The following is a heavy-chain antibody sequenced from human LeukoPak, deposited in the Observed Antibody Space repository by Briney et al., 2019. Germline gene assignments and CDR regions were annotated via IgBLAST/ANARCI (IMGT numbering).Heavy chain of an antibody. CDR1: GFTFSTYP. CDR2: ISYDGSKK. V-gene: IGHV3-30-3*01. J-gene: IGHJ4*02. CDR3: ARRKGVDTTMGIEDS. Sequence: PGGSLRLSCAASGFTFSTYPMHWVRQAPGKGLEWVAVISYDGSKKYYADSVKGRFTISRDNSKNTLYLQMNSLRVEDTAVYYCARRKGVDTTMGIEDSWGQGTLVTVSS. D-gene: IGHD5-18*01.